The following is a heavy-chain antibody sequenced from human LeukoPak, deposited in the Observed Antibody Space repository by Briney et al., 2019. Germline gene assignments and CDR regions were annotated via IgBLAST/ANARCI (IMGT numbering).Heavy chain of an antibody. CDR1: GLTFSSYA. D-gene: IGHD6-13*01. CDR2: VSGSGNST. J-gene: IGHJ4*02. CDR3: AKAPPGSSWNNYFDY. V-gene: IGHV3-23*01. Sequence: GGSLRLSCAASGLTFSSYAMSWVRQAPGKGLEWVSGVSGSGNSTYYADSLKGRVTISRDNSKNTVYLQMISLRAEDTAVYYCAKAPPGSSWNNYFDYWGQGTLVTVSP.